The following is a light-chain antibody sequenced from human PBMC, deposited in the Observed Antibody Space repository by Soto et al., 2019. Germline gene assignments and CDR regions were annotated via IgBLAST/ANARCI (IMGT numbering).Light chain of an antibody. V-gene: IGKV3-15*01. J-gene: IGKJ1*01. CDR3: QQYNNWPRT. CDR1: QSVSSN. Sequence: EIVMTQSPATLSVSPEERATLPCRASQSVSSNLAWYHQKPGQAPRLLIYGASTRATGIPARFSGSGSGTEFTLTICSLQSEDFAVYYCQQYNNWPRTFGQGTKVDIK. CDR2: GAS.